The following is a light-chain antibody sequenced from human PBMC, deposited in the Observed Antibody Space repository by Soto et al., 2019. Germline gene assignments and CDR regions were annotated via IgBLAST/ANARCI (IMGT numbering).Light chain of an antibody. V-gene: IGKV1-39*01. CDR2: AAS. J-gene: IGKJ5*01. Sequence: DIQMTQSPSSLSASVGDRVTITCRASQDISTYVNWFQKKPGKAPNLLIYAASTLESGVPSRFSGSGSGTHFTLTISSRQPEDFADYYCQESISTPIIFGQGTRLEIK. CDR1: QDISTY. CDR3: QESISTPII.